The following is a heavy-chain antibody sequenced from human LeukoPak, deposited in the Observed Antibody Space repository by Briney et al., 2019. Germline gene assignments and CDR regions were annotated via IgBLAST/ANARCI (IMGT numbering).Heavy chain of an antibody. J-gene: IGHJ6*02. CDR1: GGSISSYY. D-gene: IGHD3-10*01. V-gene: IGHV4-59*01. Sequence: PSETLSLTCTVSGGSISSYYWSWIRQPPGKGLEWIGYIYYSGSTNYNPSLKSRVTISVDTSKNQFSLKLSSVTAADTAVYYCARPGVPGSYYNAYYYGMDVGGQGPTVTVPS. CDR2: IYYSGST. CDR3: ARPGVPGSYYNAYYYGMDV.